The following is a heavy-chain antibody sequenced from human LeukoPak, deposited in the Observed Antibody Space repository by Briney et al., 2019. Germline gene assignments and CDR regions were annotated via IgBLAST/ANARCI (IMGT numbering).Heavy chain of an antibody. Sequence: KDGESLKISCKGSGYSFTSYWISWVRQMPGKGLEWMGITYPGDSDTRYGPSFQGQVTISADKSISTAYLQWSSLKASDTAMYYCVTRHYGSGSYYFDYWGQGTLVTVSS. D-gene: IGHD3-10*01. CDR2: TYPGDSDT. V-gene: IGHV5-51*01. CDR1: GYSFTSYW. CDR3: VTRHYGSGSYYFDY. J-gene: IGHJ4*02.